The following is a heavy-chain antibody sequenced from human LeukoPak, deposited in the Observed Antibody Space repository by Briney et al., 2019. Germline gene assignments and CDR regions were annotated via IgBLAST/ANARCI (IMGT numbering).Heavy chain of an antibody. J-gene: IGHJ3*02. CDR3: AKNHDSNGYHTDDAFDI. D-gene: IGHD3-22*01. V-gene: IGHV3-23*01. CDR1: GFTFSSYS. CDR2: ISVSGQST. Sequence: GGSLRLSCAASGFTFSSYSMNWVRQAPGKGLEWVSVISVSGQSTYYADSVKGRFTISRDISKNTLYLQMNSLRAEDTGVYYCAKNHDSNGYHTDDAFDIWGQGTMVTVSS.